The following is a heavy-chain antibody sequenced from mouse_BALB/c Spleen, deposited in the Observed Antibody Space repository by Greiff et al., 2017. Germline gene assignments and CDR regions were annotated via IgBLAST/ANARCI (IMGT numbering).Heavy chain of an antibody. CDR2: IWTGGGT. CDR1: GFSLTSYD. J-gene: IGHJ2*01. V-gene: IGHV2-9-2*01. CDR3: VRGDYGSSLYY. Sequence: VQVVESGPGLVAPSQSLSITCTVSGFSLTSYDISWIRQPPGKGLEWLGVIWTGGGTNYNSAFMSRLSISKDNSKSQVFLKMNSLQTDDTAIYYCVRGDYGSSLYYWGQGTTLTVSS. D-gene: IGHD1-1*01.